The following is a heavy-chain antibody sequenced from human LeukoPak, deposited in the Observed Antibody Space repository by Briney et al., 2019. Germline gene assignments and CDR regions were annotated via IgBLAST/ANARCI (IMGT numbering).Heavy chain of an antibody. CDR3: ASPFSEYCSSTSCEKYYYYGMDV. V-gene: IGHV1-3*01. Sequence: ASVKVSCKASGYTFTTYVMHWVRQAPGQRLEWMGWINAGNGNTKYSQKFQGRVTITRDTSASTAYMELSSLRSEDTAVYYCASPFSEYCSSTSCEKYYYYGMDVWGQGTTVTVSS. CDR2: INAGNGNT. D-gene: IGHD2-2*01. J-gene: IGHJ6*02. CDR1: GYTFTTYV.